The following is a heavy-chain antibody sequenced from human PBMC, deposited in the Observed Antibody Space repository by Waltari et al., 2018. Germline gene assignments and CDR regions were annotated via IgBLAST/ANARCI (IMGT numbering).Heavy chain of an antibody. CDR1: GFTFSTYW. CDR2: IKGDGSQK. CDR3: ARDPHYSNFDY. Sequence: EVHLVESGGGLVQPGGSLRLPCAASGFTFSTYWMTWVRQAPGKGLKWLANIKGDGSQKNYVDSVKGRFTTSRDTANNSLYLRMNSLSAEDTAVYYCARDPHYSNFDYWGQGTLVTISS. J-gene: IGHJ4*02. V-gene: IGHV3-7*01. D-gene: IGHD4-4*01.